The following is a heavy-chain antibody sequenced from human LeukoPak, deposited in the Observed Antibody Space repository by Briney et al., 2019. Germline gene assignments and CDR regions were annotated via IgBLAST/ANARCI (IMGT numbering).Heavy chain of an antibody. CDR1: GGSFSGYY. CDR3: ARDSGNYYSNAFDI. V-gene: IGHV4-34*01. CDR2: INHSGST. D-gene: IGHD1-26*01. J-gene: IGHJ3*02. Sequence: PSETLSLTCAVYGGSFSGYYWSWIRQPPGKGLEWIGEINHSGSTNYNPSLKSRVTISVDTSKNQFSLKLSSVTAADTAVYYCARDSGNYYSNAFDIWGQGTMVTVSS.